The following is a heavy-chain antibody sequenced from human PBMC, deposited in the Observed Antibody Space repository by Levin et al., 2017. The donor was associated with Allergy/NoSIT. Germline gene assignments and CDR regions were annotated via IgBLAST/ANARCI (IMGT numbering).Heavy chain of an antibody. CDR2: IIPILGIA. V-gene: IGHV1-69*04. D-gene: IGHD3-10*01. CDR3: ATPGGGITMVRGVPYAFDI. CDR1: GGTFSSYA. J-gene: IGHJ3*02. Sequence: SVKVSCKASGGTFSSYAISWVRQAPGQGLEWMGRIIPILGIANYAQKFQGRVTITADKSTSTAYMELSSLRSEDTAVYYCATPGGGITMVRGVPYAFDIWGQGTMVTVSS.